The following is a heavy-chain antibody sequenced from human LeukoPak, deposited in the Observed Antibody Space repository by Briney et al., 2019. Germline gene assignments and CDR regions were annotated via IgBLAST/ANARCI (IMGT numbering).Heavy chain of an antibody. V-gene: IGHV1-2*02. J-gene: IGHJ4*02. D-gene: IGHD6-13*01. Sequence: GASVKVSRKASGYTFTGYYMHWVRQAPGQGLEWMGWINPNSGGTNYAQKFQGRVTMTRDTSISTAYMELSRLRSDDTAVYYCARGRGIAAAYYFDYWGQGTLVTVSS. CDR2: INPNSGGT. CDR1: GYTFTGYY. CDR3: ARGRGIAAAYYFDY.